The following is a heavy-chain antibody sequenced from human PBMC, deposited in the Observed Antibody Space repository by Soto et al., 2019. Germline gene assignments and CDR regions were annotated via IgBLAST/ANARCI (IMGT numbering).Heavy chain of an antibody. CDR1: GGPFSNYS. D-gene: IGHD5-12*01. J-gene: IGHJ6*02. Sequence: GASVKVFCKASGGPFSNYSISWVRQAPGQGVEWMGGIIPIFGTANYAQKFQGRVTITADESTSTAYMELSSLRSEDTAVYYCAASGYDFNAYYYYYGMDVWGHGTPVTAP. V-gene: IGHV1-69*13. CDR2: IIPIFGTA. CDR3: AASGYDFNAYYYYYGMDV.